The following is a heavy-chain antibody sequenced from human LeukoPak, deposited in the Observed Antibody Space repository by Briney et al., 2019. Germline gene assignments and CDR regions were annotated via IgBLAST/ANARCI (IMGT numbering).Heavy chain of an antibody. Sequence: GESLKISCKGSGYSFTSYWIGWARQMPGKGLEWMGIIYPGDSDTRYSPSFQGQVTISADKSISTAYLQWSSLKASDTAIYYCARPTSSCSGGSCYSGFDYWGQGTLVTVSS. D-gene: IGHD2-15*01. CDR2: IYPGDSDT. J-gene: IGHJ4*02. CDR1: GYSFTSYW. V-gene: IGHV5-51*01. CDR3: ARPTSSCSGGSCYSGFDY.